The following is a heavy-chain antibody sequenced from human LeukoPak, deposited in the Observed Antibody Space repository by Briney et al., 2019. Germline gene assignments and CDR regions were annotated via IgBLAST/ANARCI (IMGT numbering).Heavy chain of an antibody. D-gene: IGHD7-27*01. Sequence: GGSLRLSCAASGFSFSENWMSWVRQAPGKGPEWVANIRPDGNVAFHVDFVKGRFSISRDNAKNTLHLQMNGLRVEDTALYYCARDDHWGWDKWGRGTLVTVSS. V-gene: IGHV3-7*01. CDR2: IRPDGNVA. CDR1: GFSFSENW. CDR3: ARDDHWGWDK. J-gene: IGHJ4*02.